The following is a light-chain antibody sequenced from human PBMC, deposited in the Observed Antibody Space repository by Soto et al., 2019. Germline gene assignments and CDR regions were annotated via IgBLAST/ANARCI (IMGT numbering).Light chain of an antibody. CDR2: DAS. Sequence: EIVLTQSPATLSLSPGERATLSCRASQSVSSYLAWYQQKPGQAPRLLIYDASNRATGIPARFSGSGSGTDFTLTITSLEPEDFAVYYGQHRSNLGTFGPGTKVDIK. V-gene: IGKV3-11*01. CDR3: QHRSNLGT. CDR1: QSVSSY. J-gene: IGKJ3*01.